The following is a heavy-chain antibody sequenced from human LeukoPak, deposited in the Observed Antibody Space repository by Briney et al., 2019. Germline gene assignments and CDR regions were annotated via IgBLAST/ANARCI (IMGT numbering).Heavy chain of an antibody. V-gene: IGHV1-69*04. J-gene: IGHJ3*02. D-gene: IGHD3-22*01. CDR3: ARVHDSSGYYYGGDAFDI. Sequence: PVKVSCKASGGTFSSYAISWVRQAPGQGLEWMGRIIPILGIANYAQKFQGRVTITADKSTSTAYMELSSLRSEDTAVYYCARVHDSSGYYYGGDAFDIWGQGTMVTVSS. CDR2: IIPILGIA. CDR1: GGTFSSYA.